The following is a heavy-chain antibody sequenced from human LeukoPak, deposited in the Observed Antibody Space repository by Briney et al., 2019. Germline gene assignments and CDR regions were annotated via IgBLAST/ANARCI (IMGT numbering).Heavy chain of an antibody. CDR3: ARAPQWASAGTFDY. J-gene: IGHJ4*02. V-gene: IGHV4-59*01. Sequence: SETLSLTCTVSGVSISNYYWTWIRQPPGEGLEWIGDIYYSGSTNYNPSLKSRVTISLGKSKNQFSLKVNSVNAADTAVYYCARAPQWASAGTFDYWGQGTLVTVSS. CDR2: IYYSGST. CDR1: GVSISNYY. D-gene: IGHD6-13*01.